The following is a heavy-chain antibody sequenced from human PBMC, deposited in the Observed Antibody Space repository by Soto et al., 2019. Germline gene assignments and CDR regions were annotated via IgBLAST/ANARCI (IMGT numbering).Heavy chain of an antibody. CDR2: IWYDGSIK. V-gene: IGHV3-33*01. CDR1: GFTFSTYG. D-gene: IGHD2-8*02. J-gene: IGHJ6*02. Sequence: QEQLVESGGGVVQPGRSLRLSCAASGFTFSTYGMHWVRQIPGNGLQWVAIIWYDGSIKYYADSVKGRFTISRDNSKNTMYLEMNSLRDEDTAVYYCARIDCTGNNCKPYYHYAMDVWGQGTTVTVSS. CDR3: ARIDCTGNNCKPYYHYAMDV.